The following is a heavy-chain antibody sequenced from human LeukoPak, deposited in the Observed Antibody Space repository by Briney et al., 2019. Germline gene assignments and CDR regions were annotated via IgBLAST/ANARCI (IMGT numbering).Heavy chain of an antibody. CDR2: ITSSGSSI. V-gene: IGHV3-11*01. CDR3: ARERNSAHAA. J-gene: IGHJ5*02. Sequence: GGSLRLSCAASGFTFSDYYMSWIRQAPGKGLEWISYITSSGSSIKYADSVKGRFTVSRDNAKNSLYLQMNSLRAEDTAVYYCARERNSAHAAWGQGTLVTVSS. CDR1: GFTFSDYY. D-gene: IGHD1/OR15-1a*01.